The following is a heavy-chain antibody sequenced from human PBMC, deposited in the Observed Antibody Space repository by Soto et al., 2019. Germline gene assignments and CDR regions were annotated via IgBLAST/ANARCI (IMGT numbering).Heavy chain of an antibody. CDR3: ARYQGYCSSTSCYFRGSI. CDR2: IYYSGST. CDR1: GGSISSYY. J-gene: IGHJ4*02. D-gene: IGHD2-2*01. Sequence: PSETRSLTCTVSGGSISSYYWSWIRQPPGKGLEWIGYIYYSGSTNYNPSLKSRVTISVDTSKNQFSLKLSSVTAADTAVYYCARYQGYCSSTSCYFRGSIWGQGTLVTVSS. V-gene: IGHV4-59*01.